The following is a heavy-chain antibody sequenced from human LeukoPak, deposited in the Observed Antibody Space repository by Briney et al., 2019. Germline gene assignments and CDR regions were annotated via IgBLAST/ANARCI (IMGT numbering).Heavy chain of an antibody. CDR3: ARDRGYSSFDY. D-gene: IGHD6-13*01. V-gene: IGHV3-7*01. CDR2: IKEDGSVT. CDR1: GFTFSSSW. Sequence: PGGSLRLSCQASGFTFSSSWMVWVRQAPGGGLEWVATIKEDGSVTNYLDSVRGRFTIPKDNAKDSLSLQMNSLKAEDTAVYFCARDRGYSSFDYWGQGTLVTVSS. J-gene: IGHJ4*02.